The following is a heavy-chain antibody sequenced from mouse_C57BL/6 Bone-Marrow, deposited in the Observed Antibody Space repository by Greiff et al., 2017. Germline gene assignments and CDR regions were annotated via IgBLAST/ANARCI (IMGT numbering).Heavy chain of an antibody. J-gene: IGHJ2*01. D-gene: IGHD1-1*01. CDR2: IYPRGGST. CDR1: GYTFTSYD. V-gene: IGHV1-85*01. CDR3: ARSGPVVGYYVDY. Sequence: VQLQQSGPELVKPGASVKLSCKASGYTFTSYDINWVKQRPGQGLEWIGWIYPRGGSTKYNEKFKGKATLTVDTSSSTAYMELHSLTSEDSAVYFCARSGPVVGYYVDYWGQGTTLTVSS.